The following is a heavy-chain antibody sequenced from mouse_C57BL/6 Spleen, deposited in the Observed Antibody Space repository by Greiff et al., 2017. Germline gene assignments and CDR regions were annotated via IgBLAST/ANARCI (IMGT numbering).Heavy chain of an antibody. CDR3: ARRRNYGSSYGGYFEV. Sequence: QLQQSGAELMKPGASVKLSCKATGYTFTGYWIEWVKQRPGHGLEWIGEILPGSGSTNYNEKFKGKATFTADTSANTAYMQLSSLTTEDSAIYYCARRRNYGSSYGGYFEVWGTGTTVTVSS. CDR2: ILPGSGST. CDR1: GYTFTGYW. J-gene: IGHJ1*03. D-gene: IGHD1-1*01. V-gene: IGHV1-9*01.